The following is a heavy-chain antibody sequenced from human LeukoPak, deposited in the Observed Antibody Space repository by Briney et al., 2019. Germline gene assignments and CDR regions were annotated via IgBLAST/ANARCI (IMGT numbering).Heavy chain of an antibody. J-gene: IGHJ5*02. CDR1: GGSFNSYS. D-gene: IGHD3/OR15-3a*01. V-gene: IGHV4-34*01. CDR2: VTHGGST. CDR3: ARESHLDRFDP. Sequence: SETLSLTCAVHGGSFNSYSWSWIRQPPGKGLEWIGEVTHGGSTNYNPSLKSRVTISVDTSRNQFSLKLTSVTAADRGVYYCARESHLDRFDPWSQGTLVTVPS.